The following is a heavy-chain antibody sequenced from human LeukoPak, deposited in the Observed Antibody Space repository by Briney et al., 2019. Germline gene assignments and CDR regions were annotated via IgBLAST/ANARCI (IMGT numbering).Heavy chain of an antibody. CDR2: INNSGRT. V-gene: IGHV4-59*12. CDR1: GGSISSNY. J-gene: IGHJ4*02. Sequence: SETLSLTCTVSGGSISSNYWSWLRQPPGKGLEWIAYINNSGRTNYNPSLKSRVTISMDTSKNQFSLKVTSVTAADTAVYYCARADLNYDFWSGYYGTRSPFYFDYWGQGTLVTVSS. D-gene: IGHD3-3*01. CDR3: ARADLNYDFWSGYYGTRSPFYFDY.